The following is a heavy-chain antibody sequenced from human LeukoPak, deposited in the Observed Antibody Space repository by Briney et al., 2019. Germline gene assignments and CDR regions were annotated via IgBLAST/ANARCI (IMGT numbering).Heavy chain of an antibody. D-gene: IGHD2-2*01. Sequence: SETLSLTCTVSGGSISSSSYYWGWIRQPPGKELEWIGSIYYSGSTYYNPSLKSRVTISVDTSKNQFSLKLSSVTAADTAVYYCAREVVFTAVFDYWGQGTLVTVSS. CDR3: AREVVFTAVFDY. J-gene: IGHJ4*02. CDR1: GGSISSSSYY. V-gene: IGHV4-39*07. CDR2: IYYSGST.